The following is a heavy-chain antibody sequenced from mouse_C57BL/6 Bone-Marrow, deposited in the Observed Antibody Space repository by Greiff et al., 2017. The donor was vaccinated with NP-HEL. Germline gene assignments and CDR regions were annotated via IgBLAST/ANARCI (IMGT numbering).Heavy chain of an antibody. CDR3: ARRDYGSSWGFAY. D-gene: IGHD1-1*01. CDR2: IHPNSGST. Sequence: QVQLQQPGAELVKPGASVKLSCKASGYNFTSYWMHWVKQRPGQGLEWIGMIHPNSGSTNYNEKFKSKATLTVDKSSSTAYMQRSSLTSEDSAVYYSARRDYGSSWGFAYWGQGTLVTVSA. V-gene: IGHV1-64*01. CDR1: GYNFTSYW. J-gene: IGHJ3*01.